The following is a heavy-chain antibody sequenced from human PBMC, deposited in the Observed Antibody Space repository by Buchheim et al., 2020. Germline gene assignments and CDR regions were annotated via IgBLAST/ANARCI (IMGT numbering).Heavy chain of an antibody. CDR3: AKDSGGGKYYFDY. D-gene: IGHD1-26*01. V-gene: IGHV3-30*18. CDR1: GFTFSRNN. J-gene: IGHJ4*02. Sequence: QVQLVESGGGVVQPGRSLRVSCAASGFTFSRNNMHWVRQAPGRGLEWVAVILYDGNNKNYADSVKGRFTISRDNSKNTLYSQMNSLRAEDTAVYYCAKDSGGGKYYFDYWGQGTL. CDR2: ILYDGNNK.